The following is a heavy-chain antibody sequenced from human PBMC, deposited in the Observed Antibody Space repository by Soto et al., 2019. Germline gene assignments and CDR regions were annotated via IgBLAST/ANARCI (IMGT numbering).Heavy chain of an antibody. CDR2: IHHSGST. Sequence: SETLSLTCAVSGYPISSGYYWGWIRQPPGKGLEWIGIIHHSGSTYYNPSLRSRITISVDTSKNQFPLKMPSVTAADTAVYYCARSSGYVPGGYWGQGILVTVSS. CDR3: ARSSGYVPGGY. V-gene: IGHV4-38-2*01. D-gene: IGHD5-12*01. CDR1: GYPISSGYY. J-gene: IGHJ4*02.